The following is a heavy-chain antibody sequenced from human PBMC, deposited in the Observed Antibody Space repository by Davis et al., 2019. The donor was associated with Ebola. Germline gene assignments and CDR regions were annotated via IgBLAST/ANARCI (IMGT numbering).Heavy chain of an antibody. V-gene: IGHV4-4*02. Sequence: SETLSLTCAVSGGSISSSNWWSWVRQPPGKGLEWIGEIYHSGSTNYNPSLKSRVTISVDKSKNQFSLKLSSVTAADTAVYYCAREPRYYYDSSGYRTDYYFDYWGQGTLVTVSS. CDR2: IYHSGST. CDR3: AREPRYYYDSSGYRTDYYFDY. D-gene: IGHD3-22*01. J-gene: IGHJ4*02. CDR1: GGSISSSNW.